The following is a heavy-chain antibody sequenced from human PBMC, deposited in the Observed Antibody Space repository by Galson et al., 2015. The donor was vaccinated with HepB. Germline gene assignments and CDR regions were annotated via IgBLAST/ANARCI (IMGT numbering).Heavy chain of an antibody. V-gene: IGHV3-33*01. CDR3: ARAEEDYYYYMDV. J-gene: IGHJ6*03. Sequence: SLRLSCAASGFTFSTYGMRWVRQAPGKGLEWVAVIWYDGSNQYYADSVKGRFTISRDNSKNTLYLQMNSLRAEDTAVYYCARAEEDYYYYMDVWGKGTTVTVSS. D-gene: IGHD1-14*01. CDR1: GFTFSTYG. CDR2: IWYDGSNQ.